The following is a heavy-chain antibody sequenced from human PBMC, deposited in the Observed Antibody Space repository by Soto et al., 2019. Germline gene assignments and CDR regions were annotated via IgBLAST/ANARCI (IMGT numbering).Heavy chain of an antibody. D-gene: IGHD4-17*01. CDR1: GGSISSGGYY. V-gene: IGHV4-31*03. CDR2: IYYSGST. CDR3: ARAYGDYVFDY. Sequence: SETLSLTCTVSGGSISSGGYYWSWILQHPGKGLEWIGHIYYSGSTYYNPSLKSRVTISVDTSKNQFSLKLSSVTAADTAVYYCARAYGDYVFDYWGQGTLVTVS. J-gene: IGHJ4*02.